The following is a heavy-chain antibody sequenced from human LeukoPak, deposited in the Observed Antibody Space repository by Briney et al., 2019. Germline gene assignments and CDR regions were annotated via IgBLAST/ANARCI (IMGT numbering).Heavy chain of an antibody. CDR3: ARSDCSGGSCYFYYFDY. V-gene: IGHV1-8*03. D-gene: IGHD2-15*01. CDR1: GYTFTSYD. J-gene: IGHJ4*02. CDR2: MNPNSGNT. Sequence: ASVKVSCTASGYTFTSYDINWVRQATGQGLEWMGWMNPNSGNTGYAQKFQGRVTITRNTSISTAYMELSSLRSEDTAVYYCARSDCSGGSCYFYYFDYWGQGTLVTVSS.